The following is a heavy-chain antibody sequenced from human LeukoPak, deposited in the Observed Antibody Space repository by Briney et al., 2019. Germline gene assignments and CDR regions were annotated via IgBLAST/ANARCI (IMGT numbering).Heavy chain of an antibody. J-gene: IGHJ4*02. CDR3: ARYGTIFGVVIRYFDY. D-gene: IGHD3-3*01. Sequence: SETLSLTCAVYGGSFSDYYWSWIRQPPGKGLEWIGEINHSGSTNYNPSLKSRVTISVDTSKNQFSLKLSSVTAADTAVYYCARYGTIFGVVIRYFDYWGQGTLVTVSS. CDR1: GGSFSDYY. CDR2: INHSGST. V-gene: IGHV4-34*01.